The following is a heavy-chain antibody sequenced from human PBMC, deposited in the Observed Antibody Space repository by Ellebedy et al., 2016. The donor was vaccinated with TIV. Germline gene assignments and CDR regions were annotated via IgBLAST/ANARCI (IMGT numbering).Heavy chain of an antibody. D-gene: IGHD2-21*01. CDR2: INHSGST. Sequence: SETLSLXXAVYGGSFSGYYWSWIRQPPGKGLEWIGEINHSGSTNYNPSLKSRVTISVDTSKNQFSLKLSSVTAADTAVYYCARDSITGGLFDYWGQGTLVTVSS. CDR3: ARDSITGGLFDY. J-gene: IGHJ4*02. V-gene: IGHV4-34*01. CDR1: GGSFSGYY.